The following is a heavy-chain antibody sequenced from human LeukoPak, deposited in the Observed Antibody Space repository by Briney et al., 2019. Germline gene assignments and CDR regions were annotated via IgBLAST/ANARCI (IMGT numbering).Heavy chain of an antibody. D-gene: IGHD1-1*01. J-gene: IGHJ6*04. CDR1: GGNFSSYA. CDR3: ARVVLERRYYYYGMDV. CDR2: IIPIFGTA. Sequence: SVKVSCKASGGNFSSYAISWVRQAPGQGLEWMGGIIPIFGTANYAQKFQGRVTITADESTSTAYMELSSLRSEDTAVYYCARVVLERRYYYYGMDVWGKGTTVTVSS. V-gene: IGHV1-69*13.